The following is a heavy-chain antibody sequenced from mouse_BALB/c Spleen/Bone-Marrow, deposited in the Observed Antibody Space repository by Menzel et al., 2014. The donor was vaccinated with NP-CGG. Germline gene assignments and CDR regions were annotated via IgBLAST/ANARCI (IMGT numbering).Heavy chain of an antibody. V-gene: IGHV6-6*01. J-gene: IGHJ2*01. D-gene: IGHD1-2*01. CDR1: GFTFSDAW. CDR3: TSYYGYY. CDR2: IRNKANNLAA. Sequence: LQQSRGGLVQPGGSMKLSCAASGFTFSDAWMDWVRQSPEKGLEWVAEIRNKANNLAAYFSESVKGRFTISRDDSKSSVYLQMNILRPEDTGIYYCTSYYGYYWGQGTTLTVSS.